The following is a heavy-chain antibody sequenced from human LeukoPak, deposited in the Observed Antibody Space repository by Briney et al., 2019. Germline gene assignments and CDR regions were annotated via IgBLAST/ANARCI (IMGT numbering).Heavy chain of an antibody. D-gene: IGHD1-26*01. Sequence: SETLSLTCTVSGYSISSGYYWGWIRQPPGKGLEWIGSIYHSGSTYYNPSLKSRVTISVDTSKNQFSLKLSSVTAADTAVYYCARDPSGSYLIRYFDYWGQGTLVTVSS. J-gene: IGHJ4*02. CDR1: GYSISSGYY. CDR3: ARDPSGSYLIRYFDY. CDR2: IYHSGST. V-gene: IGHV4-38-2*02.